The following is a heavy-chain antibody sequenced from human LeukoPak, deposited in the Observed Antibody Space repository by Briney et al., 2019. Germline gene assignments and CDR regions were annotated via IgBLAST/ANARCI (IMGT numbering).Heavy chain of an antibody. J-gene: IGHJ4*02. CDR2: ISSSSSYI. D-gene: IGHD6-13*01. CDR3: ARDPNPGIAAAGQY. V-gene: IGHV3-21*01. Sequence: GGSLRLSCAASGFTFSSYSMNWVRQAPGKGLEWVSSISSSSSYIYYADSVKGRFTISRDNAKNSLYLRMNSLRAEDTAVYYCARDPNPGIAAAGQYWGQGTLVTVSS. CDR1: GFTFSSYS.